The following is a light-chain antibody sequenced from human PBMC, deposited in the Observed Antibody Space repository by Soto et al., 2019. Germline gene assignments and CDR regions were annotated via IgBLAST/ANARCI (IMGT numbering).Light chain of an antibody. CDR3: QQHINWPLT. CDR1: QSVSSDY. J-gene: IGKJ4*01. CDR2: EAS. V-gene: IGKV3-11*01. Sequence: EIVLTQSPGTLSLSPGERATLSCRASQSVSSDYLSWYQQKPGQPPRLLIYEASNRATGIPARFSGSGSGADFTLTISSLEPEDFALYYCQQHINWPLTFGGGTKVDIK.